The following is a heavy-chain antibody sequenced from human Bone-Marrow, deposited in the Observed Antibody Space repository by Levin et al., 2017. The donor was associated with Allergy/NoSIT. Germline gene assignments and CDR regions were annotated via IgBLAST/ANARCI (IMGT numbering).Heavy chain of an antibody. CDR3: ARERFRRLELEPFDY. Sequence: SPPLSLPLSISGDSVSSNSAAWNWIRQSPSLFLSFLFLPSSRSPWYNAYAVSVKSRITINPDTSKNQFSLQLNSVTPEDTAVYYCARERFRRLELEPFDYWGQGTLVTVSS. J-gene: IGHJ4*02. CDR2: PSSRSPWYN. V-gene: IGHV6-1*01. CDR1: GDSVSSNSAA. D-gene: IGHD1-1*01.